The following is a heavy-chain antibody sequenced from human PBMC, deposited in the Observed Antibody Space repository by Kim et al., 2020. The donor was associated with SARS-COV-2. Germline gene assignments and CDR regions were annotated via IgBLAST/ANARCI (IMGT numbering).Heavy chain of an antibody. CDR1: GYSISSGYY. Sequence: SETLSLTCTVSGYSISSGYYWGWIRQPPGKGLEWIGSIYHSGSTYYNPSLKSRVTISVDTSKNQFSLKLSSVTAADTAVYYCARDGYSSSPIYYYYGMDVWGQGTTVTVSS. V-gene: IGHV4-38-2*02. J-gene: IGHJ6*02. CDR3: ARDGYSSSPIYYYYGMDV. CDR2: IYHSGST. D-gene: IGHD6-6*01.